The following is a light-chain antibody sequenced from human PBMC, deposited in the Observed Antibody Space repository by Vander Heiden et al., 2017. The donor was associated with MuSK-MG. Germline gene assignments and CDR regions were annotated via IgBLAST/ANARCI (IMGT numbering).Light chain of an antibody. CDR2: KDN. J-gene: IGLJ3*02. V-gene: IGLV3-1*01. Sequence: SYELTQPPPVSVSPGQTAIITCSGDKLGDKYACWFQQRPGQSPVLIIYKDNKRPAGIPERFSGSNSGNTATLTISGTQAMDEADYYCQAWDTSVVFGGGTKLTVL. CDR1: KLGDKY. CDR3: QAWDTSVV.